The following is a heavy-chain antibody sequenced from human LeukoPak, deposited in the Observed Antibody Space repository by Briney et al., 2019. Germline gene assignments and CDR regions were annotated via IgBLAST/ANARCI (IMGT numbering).Heavy chain of an antibody. CDR1: GGSISSYY. D-gene: IGHD3-3*01. CDR2: IYYRGTT. CDR3: ARDTPPSALDY. V-gene: IGHV4-59*01. Sequence: SETLSLTCTASGGSISSYYWSWIRQPPGKGLEWIGYIYYRGTTKCNPSLKSRVTISVDTSKNQLSLKLNSVTAADTAVYYCARDTPPSALDYWGQGTLVTVSS. J-gene: IGHJ4*02.